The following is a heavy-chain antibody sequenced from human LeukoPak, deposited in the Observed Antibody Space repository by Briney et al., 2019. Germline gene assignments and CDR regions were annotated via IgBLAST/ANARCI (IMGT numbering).Heavy chain of an antibody. CDR3: VREENWFDP. J-gene: IGHJ5*02. V-gene: IGHV1-18*04. CDR2: VSAYNGNT. Sequence: ASVKVSCKASGYTFTSYYMHWVRQAPGQGLEWMGWVSAYNGNTNYAQKLQGRVTMTTDTSTSTAYMELRSLRSDDTAVYYCVREENWFDPWGQGTLVTVSS. CDR1: GYTFTSYY.